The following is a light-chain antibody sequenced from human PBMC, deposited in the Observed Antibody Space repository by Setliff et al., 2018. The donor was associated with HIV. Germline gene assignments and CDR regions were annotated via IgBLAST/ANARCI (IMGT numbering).Light chain of an antibody. J-gene: IGLJ1*01. CDR1: SSDVVSYNR. CDR3: SSYTSTNTWV. Sequence: QSVLAQPPSVSGSPRQSVTISCHGTSSDVVSYNRVSWYQQSPGTAPKLMIYGVNYRPSGVPDRFSGSKSGNTASLTMSGLQAEDEAYYYCSSYTSTNTWVFGTGTKVTVL. V-gene: IGLV2-18*02. CDR2: GVN.